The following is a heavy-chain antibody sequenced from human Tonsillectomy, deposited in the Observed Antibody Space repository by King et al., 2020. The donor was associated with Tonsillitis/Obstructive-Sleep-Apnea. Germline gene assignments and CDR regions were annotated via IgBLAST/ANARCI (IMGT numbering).Heavy chain of an antibody. J-gene: IGHJ3*02. Sequence: QLVQSGAEVKKPGESLKISCKGSGYSFTSYWIGWVRQMPGKGLEWMGIIYPGDSDTRYSPSFQGQVTISADKSISTAYLQWSSLKASDTAMYYCARRSPAYCGGDCYNDAFDIWSQGTMVTVSS. V-gene: IGHV5-51*03. D-gene: IGHD2-21*02. CDR1: GYSFTSYW. CDR3: ARRSPAYCGGDCYNDAFDI. CDR2: IYPGDSDT.